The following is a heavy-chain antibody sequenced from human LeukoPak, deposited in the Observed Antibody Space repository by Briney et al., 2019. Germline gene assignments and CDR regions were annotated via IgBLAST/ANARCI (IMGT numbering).Heavy chain of an antibody. Sequence: SGTLSLTCAVYGGSFSDYYWSWIRQPPGKGLEWIGEINHRGSTNYNPSLKSRVTISVDTSTNQFSLQLSSVTAADTAVYYCARAVGATSAFDVWGQGTMVTVSS. CDR1: GGSFSDYY. D-gene: IGHD1-26*01. CDR3: ARAVGATSAFDV. J-gene: IGHJ3*01. CDR2: INHRGST. V-gene: IGHV4-34*01.